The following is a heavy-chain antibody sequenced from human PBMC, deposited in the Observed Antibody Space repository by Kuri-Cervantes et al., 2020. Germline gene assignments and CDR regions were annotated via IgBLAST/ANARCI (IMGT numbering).Heavy chain of an antibody. CDR3: ARDIGSKYSSCSDY. CDR1: GFTFSSYG. Sequence: LSLTCAASGFTFSSYGMHWVRQAPGKGLEWVSSISSSSSYIYYADSVKGRFTISRDNAKNSLYLQMNSLRAEDTAVYYCARDIGSKYSSCSDYWGQGTLVTVSS. J-gene: IGHJ4*02. D-gene: IGHD6-6*01. V-gene: IGHV3-21*01. CDR2: ISSSSSYI.